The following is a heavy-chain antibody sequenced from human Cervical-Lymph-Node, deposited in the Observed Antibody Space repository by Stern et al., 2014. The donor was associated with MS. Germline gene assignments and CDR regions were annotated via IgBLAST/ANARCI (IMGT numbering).Heavy chain of an antibody. J-gene: IGHJ5*02. CDR1: GVSSAFYY. CDR3: AGDCGGGRCYSGHWFDP. Sequence: QLQLQESGPNLVKPSETLSLTCAVSGVSSAFYYWSWIRQPAGKGLEWLGRIVSNENTIYKPSLRGRLTMSVDRSKNQFSLRLTSVTAADTAVYFCAGDCGGGRCYSGHWFDPWGQGTLVTVSS. CDR2: IVSNENT. V-gene: IGHV4-4*07. D-gene: IGHD2-21*01.